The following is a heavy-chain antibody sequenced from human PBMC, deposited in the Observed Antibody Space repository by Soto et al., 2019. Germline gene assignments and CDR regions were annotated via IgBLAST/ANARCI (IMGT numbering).Heavy chain of an antibody. J-gene: IGHJ6*03. CDR3: ARGMGCSSTSCYGYYYMDV. V-gene: IGHV1-69*02. CDR2: IIPILGIA. D-gene: IGHD2-2*01. Sequence: ASVKVSCKASGGTFSSYTISWVRQAPGQGLEWMGRIIPILGIANYAQKFQGRVTITADKSTSTAYMELSSLRSEDTAVYYCARGMGCSSTSCYGYYYMDVWGKGTTVTVSS. CDR1: GGTFSSYT.